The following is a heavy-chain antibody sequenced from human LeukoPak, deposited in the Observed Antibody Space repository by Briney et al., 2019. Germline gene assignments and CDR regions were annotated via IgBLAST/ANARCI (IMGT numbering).Heavy chain of an antibody. CDR1: EFAFSSYW. CDR3: ARDLSYCTITSCSYYYYGMDV. J-gene: IGHJ6*02. Sequence: PGGSLRLSCAASEFAFSSYWMSWVRQAPGKGLEWVANIKQDGSEKYYVDSVKGRFTISRDNAKNSLYLQMNSLRAEDTAVYYCARDLSYCTITSCSYYYYGMDVWGQGTTVTVSS. V-gene: IGHV3-7*01. CDR2: IKQDGSEK. D-gene: IGHD2-2*01.